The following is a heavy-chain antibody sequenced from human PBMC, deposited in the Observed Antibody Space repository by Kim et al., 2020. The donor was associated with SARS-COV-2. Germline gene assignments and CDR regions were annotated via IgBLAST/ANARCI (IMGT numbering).Heavy chain of an antibody. Sequence: SETLSLTCTVSGGSVSSGSYYWSWIRQPTGKGLEWIGYIYYSGSTNYNPSLKSRVTISVDTSKNQFSLKLSSVTAADTAVYYCARQTVYGDYGLGWGQGTLVTVSS. D-gene: IGHD4-17*01. V-gene: IGHV4-61*01. CDR1: GGSVSSGSYY. CDR3: ARQTVYGDYGLG. CDR2: IYYSGST. J-gene: IGHJ4*02.